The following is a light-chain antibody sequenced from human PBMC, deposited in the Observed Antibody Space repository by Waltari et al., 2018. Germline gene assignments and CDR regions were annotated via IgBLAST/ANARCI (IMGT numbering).Light chain of an antibody. CDR2: GAS. V-gene: IGKV3-20*01. CDR1: QSVGRT. CDR3: QHYVSLPAT. Sequence: IVLTQSPGTLSLSPGERATLSCRASQSVGRTLAWYQQKPGQAPRLLIYGASIRATGIPDRCSGGGSGTDFSLGINRLEPEDFAVYYCQHYVSLPATFGQGTKVEIK. J-gene: IGKJ1*01.